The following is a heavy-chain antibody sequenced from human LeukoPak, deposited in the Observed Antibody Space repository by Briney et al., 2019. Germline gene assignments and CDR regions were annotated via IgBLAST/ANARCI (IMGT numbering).Heavy chain of an antibody. CDR2: ISSGSSYI. Sequence: GGSLRLSCTASGFTFSSYNMNWVRQGPGKGLEWVSSISSGSSYIYYADSVQGRFTISRDNAKNSLYLQMSSLTAEDMAVYYCARDRQGFMSEWPNWFDPWGQGALVTVSS. CDR1: GFTFSSYN. J-gene: IGHJ5*02. D-gene: IGHD3-16*01. CDR3: ARDRQGFMSEWPNWFDP. V-gene: IGHV3-21*01.